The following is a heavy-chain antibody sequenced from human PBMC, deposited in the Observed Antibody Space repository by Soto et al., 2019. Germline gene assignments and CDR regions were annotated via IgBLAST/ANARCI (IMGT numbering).Heavy chain of an antibody. CDR1: GFTFSSYG. V-gene: IGHV3-33*06. CDR3: VKGSIAACHDWFDA. CDR2: IWYDGSNE. Sequence: GSLRLSCAASGFTFSSYGMHWVRQAPGKGLEWVAVIWYDGSNEYYADSVKGRFTISRDNSKNTLYLQMNSLRAEDTAVYYCVKGSIAACHDWFDAWGQGTLVTVSS. D-gene: IGHD6-6*01. J-gene: IGHJ5*02.